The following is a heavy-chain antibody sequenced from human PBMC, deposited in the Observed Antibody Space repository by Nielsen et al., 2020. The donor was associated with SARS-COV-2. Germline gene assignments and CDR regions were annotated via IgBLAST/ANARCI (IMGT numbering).Heavy chain of an antibody. J-gene: IGHJ1*01. CDR3: ARVERVTMIVVVMQGYFQH. D-gene: IGHD3-22*01. CDR2: IYHSGST. V-gene: IGHV4-38-2*02. Sequence: WIRQPPGKGLEWIGSIYHSGSTYYNPSLKSRVTIPVDTSKNQFSLKLSSVTAADTAVYYCARVERVTMIVVVMQGYFQHWGQGTLATVSS.